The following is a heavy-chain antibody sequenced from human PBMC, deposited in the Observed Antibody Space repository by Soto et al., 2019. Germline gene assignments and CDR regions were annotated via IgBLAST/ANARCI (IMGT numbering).Heavy chain of an antibody. J-gene: IGHJ6*02. CDR1: GGTFNSYS. V-gene: IGHV1-69*18. Sequence: QVQLVQSGAEVKTPGSSVKVSCEASGGTFNSYSINWVRQAPGQGLEWMGRLIPMFGTTDYAQRFQGRVTFTADESTNTASMEVTKLTSEDTAVYYCARAAVLTFTRFYDVDVWGQGTTVTVSS. CDR3: ARAAVLTFTRFYDVDV. CDR2: LIPMFGTT. D-gene: IGHD6-13*01.